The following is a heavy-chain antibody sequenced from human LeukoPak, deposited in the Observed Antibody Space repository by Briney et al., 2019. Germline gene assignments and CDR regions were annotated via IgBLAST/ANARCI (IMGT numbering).Heavy chain of an antibody. CDR2: ISGSGGTT. J-gene: IGHJ4*02. D-gene: IGHD2-2*01. CDR1: GFTFSSYA. CDR3: AREGYCSSTSCYLVNY. V-gene: IGHV3-23*01. Sequence: GGSLRLSCAASGFTFSSYAMSWVRQAPGKGLEWVSAISGSGGTTYYADSVKGRFTISRDNSKNTLYLQMNSLRAEDTAVYYCAREGYCSSTSCYLVNYWGQGTLVTVSS.